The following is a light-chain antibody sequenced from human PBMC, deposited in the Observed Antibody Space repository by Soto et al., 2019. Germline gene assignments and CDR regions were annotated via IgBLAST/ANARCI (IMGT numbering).Light chain of an antibody. CDR2: DAS. V-gene: IGKV1-5*01. J-gene: IGKJ4*01. CDR1: QSISSW. Sequence: DIQMTQSPSTLSASVGDRVTITCRASQSISSWLAWYQQKPGKAPKLLIYDASTLESGVPSRFSGSGSGTEFTLTISSLQPDDFATYYCQQYNSYLLTFGGGTKVEIK. CDR3: QQYNSYLLT.